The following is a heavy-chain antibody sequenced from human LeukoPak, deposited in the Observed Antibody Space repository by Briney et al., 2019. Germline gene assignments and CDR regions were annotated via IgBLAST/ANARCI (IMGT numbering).Heavy chain of an antibody. D-gene: IGHD3-22*01. J-gene: IGHJ4*02. CDR1: GGSISSGDYY. CDR2: IYYSGST. V-gene: IGHV4-31*03. CDR3: ARDTGYYYDSSGSYYFDY. Sequence: KPSETLSLTCTVSGGSISSGDYYWSWIRQHPGKDLEWIGFIYYSGSTYYNPSLKSRITISVDTSKNQFSLKLSSVTAADTAVYYCARDTGYYYDSSGSYYFDYWGQGALVTVSS.